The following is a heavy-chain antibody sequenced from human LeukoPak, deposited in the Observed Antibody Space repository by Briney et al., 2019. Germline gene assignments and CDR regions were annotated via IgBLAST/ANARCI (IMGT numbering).Heavy chain of an antibody. D-gene: IGHD6-13*01. CDR2: INPNSGGT. CDR1: VYTFTGYY. J-gene: IGHJ4*02. CDR3: ARVPRIAAAGSYFDY. Sequence: ASVKVSCKASVYTFTGYYMHWVRQAPGQGLEWMGWINPNSGGTNYAQKFQGRVTMTRDTSISTAYMELSRLRSDDTAVYYCARVPRIAAAGSYFDYRGQGTLVTVSS. V-gene: IGHV1-2*02.